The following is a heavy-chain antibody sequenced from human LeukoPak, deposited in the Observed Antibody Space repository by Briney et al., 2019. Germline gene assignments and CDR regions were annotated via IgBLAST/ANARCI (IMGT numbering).Heavy chain of an antibody. CDR3: ARDRGYSYGSAFDI. D-gene: IGHD5-18*01. V-gene: IGHV3-48*01. CDR1: GYTFSSYS. J-gene: IGHJ3*02. CDR2: ISSSSSTI. Sequence: GGSLRLSCAASGYTFSSYSMSWVRQAPGKGLEWVSYISSSSSTIYYADSVKGRFTISRDNVKNSLYLQMNSLRAEDTAVYYCARDRGYSYGSAFDIWGQGTMVTVSS.